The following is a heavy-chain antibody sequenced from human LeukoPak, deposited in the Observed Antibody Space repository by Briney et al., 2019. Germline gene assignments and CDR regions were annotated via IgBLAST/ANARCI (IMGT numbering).Heavy chain of an antibody. V-gene: IGHV4-39*07. Sequence: SETLSITCNVSGGSISNSTDYWGWIRQPPGKGLEWISTFFYSGSTYYNPSLKSRVTISLDTSKNQFSLKLSSVSAADTAVYYCARIVYSSSTDYWGQGTLVTVSS. CDR3: ARIVYSSSTDY. CDR2: FFYSGST. CDR1: GGSISNSTDY. J-gene: IGHJ4*02. D-gene: IGHD6-6*01.